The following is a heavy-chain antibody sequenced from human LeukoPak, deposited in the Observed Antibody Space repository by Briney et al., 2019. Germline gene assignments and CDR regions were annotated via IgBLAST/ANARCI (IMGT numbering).Heavy chain of an antibody. CDR1: GFTFSSYA. Sequence: GGSLRLSCAASGFTFSSYAMSWVRQAPGKGLEWVATISGSGGSTYYADSVKGRFTISRDNSKNTLYLQMNSLRAEDTAVYYCAKEQYSYGHYYFDYWGQGTLVTVSS. J-gene: IGHJ4*02. D-gene: IGHD5-18*01. CDR2: ISGSGGST. V-gene: IGHV3-23*01. CDR3: AKEQYSYGHYYFDY.